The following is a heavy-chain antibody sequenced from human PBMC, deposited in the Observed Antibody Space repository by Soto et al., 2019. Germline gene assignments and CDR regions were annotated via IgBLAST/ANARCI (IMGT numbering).Heavy chain of an antibody. Sequence: LRLSCAASGFTFSNAWMSWVRQAPGKGLEWVGRIKSKTDGGTTDYAAPVKGRFTISRDDSKNTLYLQMNSLKTEDTAVYYCTTDTRLERKDFDYWGQGTLVTVSS. V-gene: IGHV3-15*01. CDR1: GFTFSNAW. CDR3: TTDTRLERKDFDY. CDR2: IKSKTDGGTT. J-gene: IGHJ4*02. D-gene: IGHD1-1*01.